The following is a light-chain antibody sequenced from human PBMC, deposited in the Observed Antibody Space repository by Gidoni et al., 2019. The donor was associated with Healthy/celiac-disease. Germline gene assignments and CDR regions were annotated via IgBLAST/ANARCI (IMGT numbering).Light chain of an antibody. CDR1: QSVSSN. V-gene: IGKV3-15*01. Sequence: ELVMTQSPATPSVSPGERATPSCRSSQSVSSNLAWYQQKPGQAPRLLIYGASTRATGIPARFSGSGSGTEFTLTISSLQSEDFAVYYCQQYNNWPQTFGQGTKVEIK. CDR2: GAS. J-gene: IGKJ1*01. CDR3: QQYNNWPQT.